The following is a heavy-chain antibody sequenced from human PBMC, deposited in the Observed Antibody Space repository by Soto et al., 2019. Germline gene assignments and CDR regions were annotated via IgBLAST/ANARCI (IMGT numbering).Heavy chain of an antibody. D-gene: IGHD5-12*01. J-gene: IGHJ5*01. CDR2: INAGNGNT. CDR3: ARDIVATRHLVGNWFDS. Sequence: ASVKVSCKASGYTFTSYAMHWVRQAPGQRLEWMGWINAGNGNTKYSQKFQGRVTITRDTSASTAYMELSSLRSEDTAVYYCARDIVATRHLVGNWFDSWGQGTLVTVSS. CDR1: GYTFTSYA. V-gene: IGHV1-3*01.